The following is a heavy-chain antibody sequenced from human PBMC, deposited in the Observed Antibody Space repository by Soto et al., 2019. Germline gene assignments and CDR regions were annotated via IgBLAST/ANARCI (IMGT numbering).Heavy chain of an antibody. CDR1: GFPFSSYD. D-gene: IGHD6-6*01. CDR2: IGTAGDT. CDR3: ERAVVGSPSGIGAFDI. Sequence: GVSLRLSCAASGFPFSSYDMHWIRQATGKGLEWVSAIGTAGDTYYPGSVKGRFTISRENAKNSLYLQMTSLRAGDTAVYYCERAVVGSPSGIGAFDIWGKGTRVTVSS. V-gene: IGHV3-13*01. J-gene: IGHJ3*02.